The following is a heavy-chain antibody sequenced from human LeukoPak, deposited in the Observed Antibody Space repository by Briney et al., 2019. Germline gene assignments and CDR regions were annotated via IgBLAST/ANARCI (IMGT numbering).Heavy chain of an antibody. J-gene: IGHJ3*02. Sequence: GGSLRLSCGASGFTFSSYAMNWVRQAPGKGLEWVSYISSNSATIYYADSLKGRFTISRDNAKSSLYLQMNSLRAEDTAVYYCARKLGQQLVPDALDIWGQGTMVTVSS. V-gene: IGHV3-48*01. CDR3: ARKLGQQLVPDALDI. D-gene: IGHD6-13*01. CDR1: GFTFSSYA. CDR2: ISSNSATI.